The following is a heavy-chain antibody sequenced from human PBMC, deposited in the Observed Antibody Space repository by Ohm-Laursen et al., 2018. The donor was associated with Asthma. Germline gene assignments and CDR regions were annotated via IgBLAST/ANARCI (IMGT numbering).Heavy chain of an antibody. V-gene: IGHV1-69*13. CDR1: GYTFTSYD. D-gene: IGHD3-10*01. Sequence: GASVKVSCKASGYTFTSYDINWVRQAPGQGLEWMGGIIPIFGTANYAQKFQGRVTITADESTSTAYMELSSLRSEDTAVYYCARESPYGSGNSPFSYYYYGMDVWGQGTTVTVSS. CDR3: ARESPYGSGNSPFSYYYYGMDV. J-gene: IGHJ6*02. CDR2: IIPIFGTA.